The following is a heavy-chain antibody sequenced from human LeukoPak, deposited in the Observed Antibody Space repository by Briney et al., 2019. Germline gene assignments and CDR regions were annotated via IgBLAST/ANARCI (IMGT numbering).Heavy chain of an antibody. J-gene: IGHJ5*02. D-gene: IGHD3-10*01. CDR1: GYTFTGYY. V-gene: IGHV1-2*04. CDR2: INPNSGGT. CDR3: AREDMYYYGSGSHNWFDP. Sequence: GASVKVSCKASGYTFTGYYMHWVRQAPGQGLEWMGWINPNSGGTNYAQKFQGWVTMTRDTSISTAYMELSRLRSDDTAVYYCAREDMYYYGSGSHNWFDPWGQGTLVTVSS.